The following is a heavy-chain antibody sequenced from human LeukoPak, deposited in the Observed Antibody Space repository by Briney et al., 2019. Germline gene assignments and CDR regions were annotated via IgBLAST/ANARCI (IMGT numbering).Heavy chain of an antibody. CDR3: ARDLEYFDL. CDR2: INHSGST. CDR1: GGSFSGYY. Sequence: SETLSLTCAVYGGSFSGYYWSWIRQPPGKGLEWIGEINHSGSTNYNPSLKSRVTISVDTSKNQFSLKLSSVTAADTAVYYCARDLEYFDLWGRGTLVTVSS. J-gene: IGHJ2*01. V-gene: IGHV4-34*01.